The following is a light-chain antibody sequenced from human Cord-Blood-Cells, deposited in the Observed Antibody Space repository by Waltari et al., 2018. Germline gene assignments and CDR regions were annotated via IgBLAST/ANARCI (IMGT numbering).Light chain of an antibody. CDR3: QQYYSTPPVT. V-gene: IGKV4-1*01. CDR1: QSVLYSSNNKNY. CDR2: WAS. J-gene: IGKJ5*01. Sequence: DIVMTQSPDSLAVSLGERATLTCTYSQSVLYSSNNKNYLAWYQQKPGPPPKLLIYWASTRESGVPDRFSGSGSGSDFTLTISSLQAEDVAVYYCQQYYSTPPVTFGQGTRLEIK.